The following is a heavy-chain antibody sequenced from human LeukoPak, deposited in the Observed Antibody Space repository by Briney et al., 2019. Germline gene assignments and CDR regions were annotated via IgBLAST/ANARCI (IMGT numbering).Heavy chain of an antibody. CDR1: GFTISSHG. Sequence: GGSLRLSCAVSGFTISSHGMHWVRQAPGKGLEWVAVISYDGSNKYYGDSVKGRFTISRDNSKNTLYLQMNSLRAEDTAVYYCAKDQVGSSWSFQLFDYWGQGTLVTVSS. V-gene: IGHV3-30*18. CDR2: ISYDGSNK. D-gene: IGHD6-13*01. CDR3: AKDQVGSSWSFQLFDY. J-gene: IGHJ4*02.